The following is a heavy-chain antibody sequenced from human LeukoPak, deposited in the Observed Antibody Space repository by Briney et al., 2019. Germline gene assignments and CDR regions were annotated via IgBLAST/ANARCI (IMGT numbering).Heavy chain of an antibody. D-gene: IGHD5-12*01. Sequence: GGSLRLSCATSGFTFTAYGLHWVRQAPGMGLEWVAVVWVDGNNKFYADSVKGRFTISRDNSRSTLYLHMNSLRDDDTAVYYCAKAAWLGPSHFDYWGRGTLVTVSS. J-gene: IGHJ4*02. V-gene: IGHV3-33*03. CDR3: AKAAWLGPSHFDY. CDR1: GFTFTAYG. CDR2: VWVDGNNK.